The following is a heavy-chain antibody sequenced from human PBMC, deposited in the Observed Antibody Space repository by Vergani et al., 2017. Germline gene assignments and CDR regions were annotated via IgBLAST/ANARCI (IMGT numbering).Heavy chain of an antibody. V-gene: IGHV3-53*01. J-gene: IGHJ4*02. CDR1: GFTVSSNY. CDR2: IYSGGST. D-gene: IGHD1-26*01. Sequence: EVQLVESGGGLIQPGGSLRLSCAASGFTVSSNYMSWVRQAPVKGLEWVSVIYSGGSTYYADSVKGRFTIARDNSKITLYLQMNSRRAEDTAVYYCARVQWELLSIDYWGQGTLVTVSS. CDR3: ARVQWELLSIDY.